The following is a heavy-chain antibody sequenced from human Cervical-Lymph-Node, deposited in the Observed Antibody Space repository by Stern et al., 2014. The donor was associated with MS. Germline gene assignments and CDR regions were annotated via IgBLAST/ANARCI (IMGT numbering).Heavy chain of an antibody. CDR2: INTNTGNP. V-gene: IGHV7-4-1*02. CDR3: ARGAFRLGATTIFF. J-gene: IGHJ4*02. Sequence: QVQLVQSGAELKKPGASVKVSCKASGYSFSNYAMNWVRQAPGQGLEWMGWINTNTGNPTYAQGFTGRFVFSLDTSVTTAYMEITGLKTEDTAVYYCARGAFRLGATTIFFWGQGT. CDR1: GYSFSNYA. D-gene: IGHD1-26*01.